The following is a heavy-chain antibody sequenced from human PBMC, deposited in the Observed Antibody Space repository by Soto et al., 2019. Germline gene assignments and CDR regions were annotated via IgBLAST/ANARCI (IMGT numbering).Heavy chain of an antibody. CDR1: GGSISSSNW. Sequence: SETLSLTCAVSGGSISSSNWWSWVRQPPGKGLEWIGEIYHSGSTNYNPSLKSRVTISVDKSKNQFSLKLSSVTAADTAVYYCARRGGYSYGYYFDYWGQGTLVTVS. V-gene: IGHV4-4*02. J-gene: IGHJ4*02. D-gene: IGHD5-18*01. CDR3: ARRGGYSYGYYFDY. CDR2: IYHSGST.